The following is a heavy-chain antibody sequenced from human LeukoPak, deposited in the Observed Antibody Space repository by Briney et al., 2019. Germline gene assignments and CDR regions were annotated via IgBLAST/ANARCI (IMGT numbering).Heavy chain of an antibody. J-gene: IGHJ6*03. CDR1: GFTFSSYW. Sequence: PGGSLRLSCAASGFTFSSYWMHWVRQAPGKGLVWVSRINSDGSRANYADSVKGRFTISRDNAKNTLYLQMNSLRAEDTAVYYCARAVGDFYYYIDVWGKGTTVTVSS. CDR2: INSDGSRA. V-gene: IGHV3-74*01. D-gene: IGHD2-15*01. CDR3: ARAVGDFYYYIDV.